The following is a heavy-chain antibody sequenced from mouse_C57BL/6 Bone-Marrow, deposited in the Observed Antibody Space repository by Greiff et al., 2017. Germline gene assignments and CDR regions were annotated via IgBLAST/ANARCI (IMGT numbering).Heavy chain of an antibody. J-gene: IGHJ3*01. CDR1: GYTFTSYW. CDR3: STYCGNYRAWFAY. Sequence: QVQLQQSGAELVKPGASVKLSCKASGYTFTSYWMHWVKQRPGQGLEWIGMIHPNSGSTNYNEKFKGKATLTVDKSSSTASMQLSSLTSKDSAVYYCSTYCGNYRAWFAYWGRGTLVTVSA. D-gene: IGHD2-1*01. V-gene: IGHV1-64*01. CDR2: IHPNSGST.